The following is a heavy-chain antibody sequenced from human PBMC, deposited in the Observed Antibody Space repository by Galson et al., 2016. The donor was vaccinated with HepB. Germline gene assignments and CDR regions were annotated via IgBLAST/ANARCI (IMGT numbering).Heavy chain of an antibody. CDR2: IYYSGST. D-gene: IGHD3-22*01. CDR3: ARHDYDSSGYNWFDP. Sequence: ETLSLTCTVSGGSLSSYYWSWIRQPPGKGLEWIGYIYYSGSTNYNPSLKSRVTISIDTSKNQFSLKLSSVTAADTAMYYCARHDYDSSGYNWFDPWGQGTLVTVSS. V-gene: IGHV4-59*01. J-gene: IGHJ5*02. CDR1: GGSLSSYY.